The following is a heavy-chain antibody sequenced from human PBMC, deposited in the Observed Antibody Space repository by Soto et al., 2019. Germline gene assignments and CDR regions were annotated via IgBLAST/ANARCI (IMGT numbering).Heavy chain of an antibody. J-gene: IGHJ6*02. CDR1: GGTFSSYA. V-gene: IGHV1-69*01. D-gene: IGHD2-2*01. Sequence: QVQLVQSGAEVKKPGSSVKVSCKASGGTFSSYAISWVRQAPGQGLEWMGGIIPIFGTANYAQKFKGRVTITADESTSTAYMELSSLRSEDTAVYYCARDAYCSSTSCSSPYYYYGMDVWGQGTTVTVSS. CDR2: IIPIFGTA. CDR3: ARDAYCSSTSCSSPYYYYGMDV.